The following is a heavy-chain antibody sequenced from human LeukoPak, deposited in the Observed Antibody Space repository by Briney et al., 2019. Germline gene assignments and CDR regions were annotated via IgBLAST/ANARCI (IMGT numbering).Heavy chain of an antibody. CDR3: ARVGNYAGYY. D-gene: IGHD3-10*01. CDR1: GDSVGSGGYY. CDR2: ILNGVTT. Sequence: SETLSLTCTVSGDSVGSGGYYCTWVRQPPGKGLEWIGYILNGVTTKYNPPLTSRVTTSLDTSKTQFSLKVSSVTAAEPAVYYCARVGNYAGYYWGQGTLVSVSS. V-gene: IGHV4-61*08. J-gene: IGHJ4*02.